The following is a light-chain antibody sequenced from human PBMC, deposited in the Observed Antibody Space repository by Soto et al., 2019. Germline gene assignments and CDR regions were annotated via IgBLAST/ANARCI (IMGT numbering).Light chain of an antibody. CDR1: KSDIGVYDF. Sequence: QSALTQPPSASGSPGQSVTISCTGTKSDIGVYDFVSWYQHHPGKAPRLIIYEVVQRPSGVPDRFSGSKSGNTASLTISGLQAEDEGDYYCCSYAGSYIFVFGTGTKVTVL. CDR3: CSYAGSYIFV. J-gene: IGLJ1*01. CDR2: EVV. V-gene: IGLV2-8*01.